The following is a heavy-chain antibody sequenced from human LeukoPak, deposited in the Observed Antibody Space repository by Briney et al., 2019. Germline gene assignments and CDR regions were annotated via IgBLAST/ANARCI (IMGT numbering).Heavy chain of an antibody. V-gene: IGHV3-23*01. CDR1: GFTFSSYA. CDR3: ASEPQQGRFWSGYYPGYYYMDV. J-gene: IGHJ6*03. Sequence: PGGSLRLSCAASGFTFSSYAMSWVRQAPGKGLEWVSAISGSGGSKYYADSVKGRFTISRDNSKNTLYLQMNSLRAEDTAVYYCASEPQQGRFWSGYYPGYYYMDVRGKGTTVTVSS. D-gene: IGHD3-3*01. CDR2: ISGSGGSK.